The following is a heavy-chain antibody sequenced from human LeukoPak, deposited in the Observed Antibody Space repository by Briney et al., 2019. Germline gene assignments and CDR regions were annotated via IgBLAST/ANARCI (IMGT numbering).Heavy chain of an antibody. CDR3: ARSFHSSSWYFDY. J-gene: IGHJ4*02. V-gene: IGHV4-59*08. CDR1: GGSLRSYY. D-gene: IGHD6-13*01. CDR2: IYYSGST. Sequence: SETLSLTWPFSGGSLRSYYWGWVRQPPGKGLGWSGYIYYSGSTNYNPSLNSRVTISVDTSKNQFSLKLSSVTAADTAVYYCARSFHSSSWYFDYWGQGTLVTVSS.